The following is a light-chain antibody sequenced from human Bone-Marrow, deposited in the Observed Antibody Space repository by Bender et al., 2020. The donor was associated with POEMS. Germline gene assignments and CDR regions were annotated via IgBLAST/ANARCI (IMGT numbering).Light chain of an antibody. CDR2: GVI. CDR3: ASYTTTNIRV. Sequence: QSALTQPASVSGSPGQSITISCTGTSSDVGGYNYVSWYQQHPGKAPKLMIYGVINRPSGVSNRFSGSKSGNTASLTISGLQAEDEADYFCASYTTTNIRVFGGGTKLTVL. J-gene: IGLJ2*01. CDR1: SSDVGGYNY. V-gene: IGLV2-14*01.